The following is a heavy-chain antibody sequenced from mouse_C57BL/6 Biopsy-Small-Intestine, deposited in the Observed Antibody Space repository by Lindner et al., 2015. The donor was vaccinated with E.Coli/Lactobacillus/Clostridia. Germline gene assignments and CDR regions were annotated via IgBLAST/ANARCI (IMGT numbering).Heavy chain of an antibody. D-gene: IGHD2-12*01. V-gene: IGHV1-19*01. CDR3: ARAGGYSYDWYFDV. CDR2: INPDNGAT. CDR1: GYTFTDYY. J-gene: IGHJ1*03. Sequence: VQLQESGPVLVKPGASVKMSCKASGYTFTDYYMNWVKQSHGKSLEWIGVINPDNGATGDNQKFKDKATLTVDKSSSTAYMELNSLTSEDSAVYYCARAGGYSYDWYFDVWGTRTTVTVSS.